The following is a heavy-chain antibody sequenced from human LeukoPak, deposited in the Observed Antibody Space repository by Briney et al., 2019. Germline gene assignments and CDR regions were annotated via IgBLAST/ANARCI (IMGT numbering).Heavy chain of an antibody. Sequence: SETLSLTCTVSGGSISSYYWSWIRQPPGQGLEWIGYINYSGSTNYNPSLKSRVTISVDTSKNQFSLKLSSVTAADTAVYYCARHSAWDYGDLTKANYYYYGMDVWGQGTTVTVSS. J-gene: IGHJ6*02. V-gene: IGHV4-59*08. D-gene: IGHD4-17*01. CDR3: ARHSAWDYGDLTKANYYYYGMDV. CDR1: GGSISSYY. CDR2: INYSGST.